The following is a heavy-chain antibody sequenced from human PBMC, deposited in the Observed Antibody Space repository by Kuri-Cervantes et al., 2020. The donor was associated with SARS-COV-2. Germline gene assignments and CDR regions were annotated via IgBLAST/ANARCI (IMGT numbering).Heavy chain of an antibody. CDR1: GGSISSYF. CDR2: IYYSGST. Sequence: GSLRLSCTVSGGSISSYFWYWIRQPPGKGLEWIGYIYYSGSTNYNPSLKSRVTISVDTSKNQFSLKLSSVAAADTAVYYCARGRGSSGPVWGQGTLVTVSS. D-gene: IGHD3-22*01. CDR3: ARGRGSSGPV. J-gene: IGHJ4*02. V-gene: IGHV4-59*01.